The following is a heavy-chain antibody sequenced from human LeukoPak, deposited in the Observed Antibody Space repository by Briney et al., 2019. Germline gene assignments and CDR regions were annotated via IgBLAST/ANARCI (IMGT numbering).Heavy chain of an antibody. D-gene: IGHD6-19*01. CDR2: INPNSGDT. J-gene: IGHJ4*02. CDR3: ARQGSNSSGWYPVDD. CDR1: GYTFTGYY. Sequence: ASVKVSCKASGYTFTGYYMHWVRQAPGQGLEWMGWINPNSGDTKYAQTFQGRVTLTRDTSISTAYLELSSLTSDDTAVYFCARQGSNSSGWYPVDDWGQGTLVTVSS. V-gene: IGHV1-2*02.